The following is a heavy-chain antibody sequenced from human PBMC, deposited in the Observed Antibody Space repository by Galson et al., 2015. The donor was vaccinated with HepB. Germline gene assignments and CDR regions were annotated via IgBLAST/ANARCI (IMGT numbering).Heavy chain of an antibody. CDR3: ARVLSRLGWGYRFDP. V-gene: IGHV1-46*01. D-gene: IGHD7-27*01. CDR2: INPSGGST. CDR1: GYTFTKFH. Sequence: SVKVSCKASGYTFTKFHMHWVRQAPGQGLEYMGIINPSGGSTSYAQKFQGRVTMTRDTSTSTVYMELSSLRSEDTAVYYCARVLSRLGWGYRFDPWGQGTLVTVSS. J-gene: IGHJ5*02.